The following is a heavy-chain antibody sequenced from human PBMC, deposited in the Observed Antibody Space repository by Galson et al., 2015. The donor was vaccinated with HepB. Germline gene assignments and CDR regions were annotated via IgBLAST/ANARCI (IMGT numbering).Heavy chain of an antibody. CDR1: GFTFSSSA. CDR3: AAEGVVGATEGLGY. D-gene: IGHD1-26*01. CDR2: IVVGSGNT. V-gene: IGHV1-58*02. J-gene: IGHJ4*02. Sequence: SVKVSCKASGFTFSSSAMQWVRQARGQRLEWIGWIVVGSGNTNYAQKFQERVTITRDMSTSTAYMELSSLRSEDTAVYYCAAEGVVGATEGLGYWGQGTLVTVSS.